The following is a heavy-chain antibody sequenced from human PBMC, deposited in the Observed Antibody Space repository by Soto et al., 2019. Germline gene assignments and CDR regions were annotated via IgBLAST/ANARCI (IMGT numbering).Heavy chain of an antibody. CDR3: TTDFWSGYSNGVHYYYGMDV. Sequence: SLRLSCAASGFTFSNAWMNWVRQAPGKGPEWVGRIKSKTDGGTTDYAAPVKGRFTISRDDSKNTLYLQMNSLKTEDTAVYYCTTDFWSGYSNGVHYYYGMDVWGQGTTVTVS. CDR2: IKSKTDGGTT. CDR1: GFTFSNAW. J-gene: IGHJ6*02. D-gene: IGHD3-3*01. V-gene: IGHV3-15*07.